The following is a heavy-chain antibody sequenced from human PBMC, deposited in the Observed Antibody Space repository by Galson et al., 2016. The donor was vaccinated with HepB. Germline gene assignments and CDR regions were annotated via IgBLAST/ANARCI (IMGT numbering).Heavy chain of an antibody. CDR3: ARAGGFLLPNQPIDY. V-gene: IGHV4-34*01. J-gene: IGHJ4*02. D-gene: IGHD2/OR15-2a*01. CDR1: GGSFSRYY. Sequence: SETLSLTCAVYGGSFSRYYWSWIRQPPGKGLEWIGEINPSGSTNYNPSLKSRVTISVDTSKKQFSLKLNSVTAADTAVYYCARAGGFLLPNQPIDYWGQGTLVTVSS. CDR2: INPSGST.